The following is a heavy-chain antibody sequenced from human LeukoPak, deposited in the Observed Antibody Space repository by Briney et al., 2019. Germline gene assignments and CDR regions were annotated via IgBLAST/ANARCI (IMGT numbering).Heavy chain of an antibody. D-gene: IGHD3-22*01. CDR3: ARLSYDSSGSHDY. Sequence: GESLKISCKGSGNSFTNYWIGWVRQMPGTGLEWMGIIYPGDSDTRYSPSFQGQVTISADKSISTAYLQWSSLKASDTAMYYCARLSYDSSGSHDYWGQGTLVTVSS. CDR1: GNSFTNYW. J-gene: IGHJ4*02. CDR2: IYPGDSDT. V-gene: IGHV5-51*01.